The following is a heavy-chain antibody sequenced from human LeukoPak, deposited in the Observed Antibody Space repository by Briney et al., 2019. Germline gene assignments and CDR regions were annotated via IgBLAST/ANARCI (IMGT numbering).Heavy chain of an antibody. D-gene: IGHD6-13*01. J-gene: IGHJ4*02. V-gene: IGHV5-51*01. CDR1: GYSFTSYW. CDR2: IYPGDSDT. Sequence: GESLKISCKGSGYSFTSYWIGWVRQMPGKGLEWMGIIYPGDSDTRYSPSFQGQVTISADKSISTAYLQWSSLKASDTAMYYCARHLHGEAGPYYFDYWGQGTLVTVSS. CDR3: ARHLHGEAGPYYFDY.